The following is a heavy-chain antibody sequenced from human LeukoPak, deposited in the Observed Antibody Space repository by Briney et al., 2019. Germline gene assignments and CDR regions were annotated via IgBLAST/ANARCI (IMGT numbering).Heavy chain of an antibody. D-gene: IGHD3-10*01. CDR3: AKEGAYPIITYDS. CDR1: GFTFRRYW. Sequence: GGSLRLSCAASGFTFRRYWVKWVRQAPGKGLEWVANIKQDGTEKFYVDSVKGRFTISRDNAKNSLYLQMNSLRAEDTAVYYCAKEGAYPIITYDSWGQGTLVAVSS. J-gene: IGHJ5*01. V-gene: IGHV3-7*01. CDR2: IKQDGTEK.